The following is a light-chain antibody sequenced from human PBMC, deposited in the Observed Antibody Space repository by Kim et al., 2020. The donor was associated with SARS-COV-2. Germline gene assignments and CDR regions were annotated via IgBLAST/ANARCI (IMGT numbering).Light chain of an antibody. CDR1: QSVGSN. CDR3: QQYNIWPRE. V-gene: IGKV3-15*01. Sequence: EIVMTQSPATLSVSPGERAILSCRASQSVGSNLAWFQQKPGQAPRLLIYGASTRATGIPARFSGSGSGTEFILTISSLQSEDFAVYYCQQYNIWPREFGQGTKVDIK. CDR2: GAS. J-gene: IGKJ1*01.